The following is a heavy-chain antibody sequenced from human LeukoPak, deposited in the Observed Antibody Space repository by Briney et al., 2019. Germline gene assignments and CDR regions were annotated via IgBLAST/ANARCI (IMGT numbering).Heavy chain of an antibody. J-gene: IGHJ6*02. CDR1: GGSISGYY. CDR3: ARVQGPFGMDV. Sequence: SETLSLTCTVSGGSISGYYWTWIRQPPGKGLEWIGYIYHSGSSNYNPSLKSRVTISVDTSKNQFSLKLSSVTAADTAVYYCARVQGPFGMDVWGQGTTVTVSS. CDR2: IYHSGSS. V-gene: IGHV4-59*12.